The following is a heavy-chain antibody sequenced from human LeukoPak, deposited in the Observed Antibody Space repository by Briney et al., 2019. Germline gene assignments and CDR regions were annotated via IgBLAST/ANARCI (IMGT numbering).Heavy chain of an antibody. CDR2: IYSGGST. CDR1: GFTVSSNY. J-gene: IGHJ4*02. V-gene: IGHV3-53*01. Sequence: GGSLRLSCAASGFTVSSNYMSWVRQAPGKGLEWVSVIYSGGSTYYSDSVKGRFTISRDNSKNTLYLQMNSLRAEDTAVYYCAKDTGGWVGRFDYWGQGTLVTVSS. D-gene: IGHD2-15*01. CDR3: AKDTGGWVGRFDY.